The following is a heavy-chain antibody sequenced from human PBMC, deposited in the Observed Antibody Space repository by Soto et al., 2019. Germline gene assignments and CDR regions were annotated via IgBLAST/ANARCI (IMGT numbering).Heavy chain of an antibody. J-gene: IGHJ6*02. V-gene: IGHV1-18*01. CDR3: ARVEKYCTDGGCYFYGMNV. CDR2: ISAYNGNT. Sequence: QVQLVQSVAEVKKPGASVKVSCNASGYTVTSYGISWERQAPGQGLEWMGWISAYNGNTNYAQKFQGRVTMTTDTSKSIAYMELRSLRTDVTRVNYCARVEKYCTDGGCYFYGMNVRGQGTTVTVSS. CDR1: GYTVTSYG. D-gene: IGHD2-8*01.